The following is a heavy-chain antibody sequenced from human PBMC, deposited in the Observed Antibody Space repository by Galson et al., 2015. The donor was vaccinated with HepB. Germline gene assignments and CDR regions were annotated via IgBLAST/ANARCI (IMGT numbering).Heavy chain of an antibody. Sequence: SVKVSCKASGYTFTSYAMHWVRQAPGQRLEWMGWINAGNGNTKYSQKFQGRVTITRDASASTAYMELSSLRFEDTAVYYCASALLPYTQGGSPFSFDIWGQGTMVTVSS. CDR1: GYTFTSYA. CDR3: ASALLPYTQGGSPFSFDI. V-gene: IGHV1-3*01. D-gene: IGHD2-15*01. J-gene: IGHJ3*02. CDR2: INAGNGNT.